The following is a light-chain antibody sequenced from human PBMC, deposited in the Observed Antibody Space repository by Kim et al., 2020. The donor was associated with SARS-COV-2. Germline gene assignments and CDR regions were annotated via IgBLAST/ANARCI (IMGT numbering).Light chain of an antibody. V-gene: IGLV2-14*01. J-gene: IGLJ1*01. CDR1: SSDVGGYKY. CDR2: EVS. CDR3: SSYIRGSTNYV. Sequence: SITISCTGNSSDVGGYKYVSWYQQHPGKAPTLVIYEVSNRPSGVSNRFSGSKSGNTASLTISGLQAEDEADYYCSSYIRGSTNYVFGTGTKVTVL.